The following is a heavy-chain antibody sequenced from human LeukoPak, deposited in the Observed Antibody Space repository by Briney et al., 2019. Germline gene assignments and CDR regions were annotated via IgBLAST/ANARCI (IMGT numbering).Heavy chain of an antibody. CDR1: GGSISSSSYY. CDR2: IYYSGST. V-gene: IGHV4-39*01. Sequence: SETLSLTCTVSGGSISSSSYYWGWIRQPPGKGLEWIGSIYYSGSTYYNPSLKSRVTISVDTSKNQFSLKLNSVTAADTAVYYCARLNELRFLEWSLPTPVTFDYWGQGTLVTVSP. CDR3: ARLNELRFLEWSLPTPVTFDY. J-gene: IGHJ4*02. D-gene: IGHD3-3*01.